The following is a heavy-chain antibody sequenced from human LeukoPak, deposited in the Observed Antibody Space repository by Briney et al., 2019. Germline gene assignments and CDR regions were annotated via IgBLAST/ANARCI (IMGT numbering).Heavy chain of an antibody. Sequence: SETLSLTCTVSRGSISGSIRSYYWSWLRQPPGKGLEWIGYISSSGSVNDNPSLRSRVTISVDTSKNQFSLKLSSVTAADTAVYYCARVSHMGYFDYWGQGTLVTVSS. V-gene: IGHV4-61*01. CDR1: RGSISGSIRSYY. D-gene: IGHD2-21*01. J-gene: IGHJ4*02. CDR3: ARVSHMGYFDY. CDR2: ISSSGSV.